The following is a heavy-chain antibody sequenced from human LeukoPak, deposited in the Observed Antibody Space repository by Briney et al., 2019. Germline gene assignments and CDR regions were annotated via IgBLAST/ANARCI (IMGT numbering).Heavy chain of an antibody. V-gene: IGHV4-59*01. J-gene: IGHJ4*02. CDR1: GDSISGYY. Sequence: SETLSLTCTVSGDSISGYYWTWMRQPPGKGLEWIGYIYSSGSTNYNPSLESRLSISIDTSKNQFSLKLSSVTAADTAVYFCARLRNYCDYWGQGTLVTVSS. D-gene: IGHD4-17*01. CDR3: ARLRNYCDY. CDR2: IYSSGST.